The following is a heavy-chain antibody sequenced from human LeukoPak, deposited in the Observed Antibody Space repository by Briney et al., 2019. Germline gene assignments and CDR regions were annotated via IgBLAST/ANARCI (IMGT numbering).Heavy chain of an antibody. V-gene: IGHV3-21*01. J-gene: IGHJ3*02. CDR1: GFTFSSYS. Sequence: GVSLRLSCAASGFTFSSYSMNWVRQAPGKGLEWVSSISSSSSYIYYADSVKGRFTISRDNAKNSLYLQMNGLRAEDTAVYYCARVGYYDSSGYRAFDIWGQGTMVTVSS. CDR3: ARVGYYDSSGYRAFDI. CDR2: ISSSSSYI. D-gene: IGHD3-22*01.